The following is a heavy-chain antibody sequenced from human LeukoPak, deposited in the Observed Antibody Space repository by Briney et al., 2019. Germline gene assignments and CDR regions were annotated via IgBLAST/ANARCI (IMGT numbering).Heavy chain of an antibody. CDR3: VRGTGY. CDR1: GFTFSTYV. CDR2: ISSNGDNT. V-gene: IGHV3-64D*06. Sequence: GGSLRLSCSVSGFTFSTYVMHWVRQAPGKGLEYVSAISSNGDNTYYADSVKDRFTISGDNSKNTLYLQMSSLRADDTAVYYCVRGTGYWGQGTLVTVSS. J-gene: IGHJ4*02.